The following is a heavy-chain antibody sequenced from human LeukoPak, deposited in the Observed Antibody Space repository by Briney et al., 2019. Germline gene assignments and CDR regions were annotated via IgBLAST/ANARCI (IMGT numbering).Heavy chain of an antibody. J-gene: IGHJ3*02. CDR3: KTGALDI. D-gene: IGHD4/OR15-4a*01. CDR1: GFTFSDFA. CDR2: IRSKDYGGAT. V-gene: IGHV3-49*04. Sequence: GGSLRLSCTTSGFTFSDFAISWVRQAPGKGLEWVGFIRSKDYGGATYYAASVKGRFTITRDDSKGIAYLQMRNLKIEDTAVYCAKTGALDIWGQGTMVTVSS.